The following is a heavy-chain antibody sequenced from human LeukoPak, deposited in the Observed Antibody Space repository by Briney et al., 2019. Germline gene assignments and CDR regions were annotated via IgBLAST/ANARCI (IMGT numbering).Heavy chain of an antibody. V-gene: IGHV4-59*08. CDR3: ARLGTVVTPDWYFGL. Sequence: SETLSLTCTVSGGSISIYYWSWIRQPPGKGLEWIGYIYYSGSTNYNPSLKSRVTMAVDTSKNQFSLRLSSVTAADTAGYYCARLGTVVTPDWYFGLWGRGTLVTVSS. J-gene: IGHJ2*01. D-gene: IGHD4-23*01. CDR1: GGSISIYY. CDR2: IYYSGST.